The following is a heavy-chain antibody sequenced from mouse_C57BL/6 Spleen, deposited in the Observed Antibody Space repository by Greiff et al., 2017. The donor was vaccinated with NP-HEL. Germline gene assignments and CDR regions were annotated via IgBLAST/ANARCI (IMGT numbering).Heavy chain of an antibody. J-gene: IGHJ2*01. CDR2: IYPGDGDT. Sequence: VQRVESGPELVKPGASVKISCKASGYAFSSSWMNWVKQRPGKGLEWIGRIYPGDGDTNYNGKFKGKATLTADKSSSTAYMQLSSLTSEDSAVYFCAREGKDGYSDYFDYWGQGTTLTVSS. D-gene: IGHD2-3*01. CDR3: AREGKDGYSDYFDY. V-gene: IGHV1-82*01. CDR1: GYAFSSSW.